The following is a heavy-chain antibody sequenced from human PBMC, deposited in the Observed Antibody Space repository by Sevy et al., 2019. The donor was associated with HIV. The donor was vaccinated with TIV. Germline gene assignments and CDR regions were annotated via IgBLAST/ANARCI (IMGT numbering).Heavy chain of an antibody. D-gene: IGHD4-17*01. CDR2: FDPEDGET. J-gene: IGHJ6*02. CDR1: GYTLTELS. V-gene: IGHV1-24*01. Sequence: ASVKVSCKVSGYTLTELSMHWVRQAPGKGLEWMGGFDPEDGETIYAQKFQGRVTMTEDTSTDTAYMELSSRRSEDTAVYYCATDGYNTLKDYGGNSGFYYYYGMDVWGQGTTVTVSS. CDR3: ATDGYNTLKDYGGNSGFYYYYGMDV.